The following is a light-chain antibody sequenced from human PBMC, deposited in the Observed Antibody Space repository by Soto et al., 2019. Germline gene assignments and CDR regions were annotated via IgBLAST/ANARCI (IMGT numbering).Light chain of an antibody. Sequence: QSVLTQPPSASGTPGKRVFISCSGSSSNIGGTNYAYWYQQLPGAAPKLLMHSNNLRPSGVPERISGSKAGTSASLAISGLRSEDEAVYYCASWDYRLAAVIFGGGTKLTVL. V-gene: IGLV1-47*02. CDR2: SNN. CDR1: SSNIGGTNY. J-gene: IGLJ2*01. CDR3: ASWDYRLAAVI.